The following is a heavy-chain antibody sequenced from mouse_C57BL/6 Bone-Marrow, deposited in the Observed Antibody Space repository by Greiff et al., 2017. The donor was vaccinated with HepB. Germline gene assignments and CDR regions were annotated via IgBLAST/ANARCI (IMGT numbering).Heavy chain of an antibody. J-gene: IGHJ4*01. CDR3: ARHESKGYYAMDY. CDR1: GFTFSDYY. V-gene: IGHV5-12*01. D-gene: IGHD1-3*01. Sequence: EVKLMESGGGLVHPGGSLKLSCAASGFTFSDYYMYWVRQTPEKRLEWVAYISNGGGSTYYPDTVKGRFTISRDNAKNTLYLQMSRLKSEDTAMYYCARHESKGYYAMDYWGQGTSVTVSS. CDR2: ISNGGGST.